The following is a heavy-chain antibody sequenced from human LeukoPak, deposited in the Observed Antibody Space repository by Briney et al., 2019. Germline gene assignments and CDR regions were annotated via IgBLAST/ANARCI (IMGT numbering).Heavy chain of an antibody. Sequence: ASVKVSCKASGYTFTGYYMHWVRQAPGQGLEWMGWINPNSGGTNYAQKFQGRVTMTRDTFISTAYMELSRLRSDDTAVYYCARGYCSSASCLDYYFDSWGQGTLVTVSS. CDR2: INPNSGGT. CDR1: GYTFTGYY. D-gene: IGHD2-2*01. CDR3: ARGYCSSASCLDYYFDS. V-gene: IGHV1-2*02. J-gene: IGHJ4*02.